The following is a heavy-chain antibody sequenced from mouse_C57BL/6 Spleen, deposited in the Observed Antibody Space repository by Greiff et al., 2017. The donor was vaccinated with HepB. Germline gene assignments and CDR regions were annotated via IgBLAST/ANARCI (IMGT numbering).Heavy chain of an antibody. Sequence: VQLQQSGPGLVQPSQSLSITCTVSGFSLTSYGVHWVRQSPGKGLEWLGVIWSGGSTDYNAAFISRLSISKDNSKSQVFFKMNSLQADDTAIYYCARNHYYGSTYWYFDVWGTGTTVTVSS. J-gene: IGHJ1*03. V-gene: IGHV2-2*01. D-gene: IGHD1-1*01. CDR1: GFSLTSYG. CDR2: IWSGGST. CDR3: ARNHYYGSTYWYFDV.